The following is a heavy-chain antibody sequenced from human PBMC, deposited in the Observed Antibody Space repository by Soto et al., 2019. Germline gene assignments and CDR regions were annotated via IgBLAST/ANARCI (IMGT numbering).Heavy chain of an antibody. V-gene: IGHV1-69*01. D-gene: IGHD3-16*02. CDR3: ARAELDTYYDYVWGSYRYYY. Sequence: QVQLVQSGAEVKKPGSSVKVSCKASGGPFSSYAISWVRQAPGQGLEWMGGIIPIFGTANYAQKFQGRVTITADESTSTAYMELSSLRSEDTAVYYCARAELDTYYDYVWGSYRYYYWGQGTLVTVSS. CDR1: GGPFSSYA. CDR2: IIPIFGTA. J-gene: IGHJ4*02.